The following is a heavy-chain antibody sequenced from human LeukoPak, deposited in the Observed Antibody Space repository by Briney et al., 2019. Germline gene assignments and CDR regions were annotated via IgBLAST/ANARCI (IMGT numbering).Heavy chain of an antibody. CDR2: FSGSGGST. CDR1: GFTFSSYA. J-gene: IGHJ1*01. V-gene: IGHV3-23*01. D-gene: IGHD3-22*01. Sequence: PGGSLRLSCAASGFTFSSYAMSWVRRAPGRGRGGVSAFSGSGGSTSYADSVKGRFTISRDNSKNALYLQMNSLRAEDTAVYYCANGESSGYYYVLPFQHWGQGTLVTVSS. CDR3: ANGESSGYYYVLPFQH.